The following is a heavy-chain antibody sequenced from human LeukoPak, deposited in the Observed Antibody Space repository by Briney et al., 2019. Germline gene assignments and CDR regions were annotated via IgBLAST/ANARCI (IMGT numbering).Heavy chain of an antibody. V-gene: IGHV1-2*02. D-gene: IGHD3-9*01. CDR1: GYTFTGYY. CDR2: INPNHGDT. Sequence: GASVKVSCKASGYTFTGYYMHWVRQAPGQGLEWMGWINPNHGDTNYAQKFQDRVSMTRDTSISTAYMHLSRLRSDDTAVYYCARSPHILTGENFDYWGQGTLLTVSS. J-gene: IGHJ4*02. CDR3: ARSPHILTGENFDY.